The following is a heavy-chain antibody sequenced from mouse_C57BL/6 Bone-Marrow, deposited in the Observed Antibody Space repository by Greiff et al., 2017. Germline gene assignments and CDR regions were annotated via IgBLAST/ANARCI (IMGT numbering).Heavy chain of an antibody. Sequence: VQLQQSGAELMKPGASVKLSCKATGYTFTGYWIEWVKQRPGHGLEWIGEILPGSGSTNYKEKFKGKATFTADTSSNTAYLPLRSLTTEDSAIYYCARYGNYLYWYFDVWGTGTTVTVSS. CDR3: ARYGNYLYWYFDV. V-gene: IGHV1-9*01. CDR2: ILPGSGST. D-gene: IGHD2-1*01. J-gene: IGHJ1*03. CDR1: GYTFTGYW.